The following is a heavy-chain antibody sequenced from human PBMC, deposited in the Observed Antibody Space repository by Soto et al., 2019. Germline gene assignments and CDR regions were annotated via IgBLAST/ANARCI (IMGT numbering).Heavy chain of an antibody. V-gene: IGHV1-18*01. D-gene: IGHD1-1*01. Sequence: QVHLVQSGAEVKKPGASVKVSCKGSGYAFTTYGITWVRQAPGQGLEWMGWISAHNGNTNYAQKLQGRVTVTRDTATSTAYVELRGLRSDVTAVYYCARWRYGDYWGQGALVTVSS. CDR1: GYAFTTYG. CDR2: ISAHNGNT. J-gene: IGHJ4*02. CDR3: ARWRYGDY.